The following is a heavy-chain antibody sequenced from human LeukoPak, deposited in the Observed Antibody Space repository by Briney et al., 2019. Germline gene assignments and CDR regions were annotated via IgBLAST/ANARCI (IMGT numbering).Heavy chain of an antibody. CDR2: ISGSGGST. D-gene: IGHD3-10*01. V-gene: IGHV3-23*01. J-gene: IGHJ4*02. CDR1: GFTFSSYA. CDR3: AKDPSNAARGRGIYFDY. Sequence: GGSLRLSCAASGFTFSSYAMSWVRQAPGKGLEWVSAISGSGGSTYYADSVKGRFTISRDNSKNTLYLQMNSLRAEDTAVYYCAKDPSNAARGRGIYFDYWGQGTLVSVSS.